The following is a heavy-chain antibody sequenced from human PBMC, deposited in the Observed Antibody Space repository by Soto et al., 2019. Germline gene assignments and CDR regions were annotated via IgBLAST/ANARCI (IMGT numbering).Heavy chain of an antibody. J-gene: IGHJ4*02. CDR2: ISGSGGST. CDR3: ARRTSSWSFDY. D-gene: IGHD6-13*01. Sequence: EVQLLESGGGLVQPGGSLRLSCAASGFTFSSYAMSWVRQAPGKGLAWVSAISGSGGSTYYADSVKGRFTFSRDNSKNTLSLQMHSLRAEGTAVYYCARRTSSWSFDYWGQGALVTVSS. V-gene: IGHV3-23*01. CDR1: GFTFSSYA.